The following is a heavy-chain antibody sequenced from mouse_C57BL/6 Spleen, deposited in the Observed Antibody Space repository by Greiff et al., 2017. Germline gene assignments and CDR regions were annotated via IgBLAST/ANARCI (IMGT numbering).Heavy chain of an antibody. J-gene: IGHJ2*01. CDR3: SRKIYYGYYFDY. CDR2: INPSNGGT. CDR1: GYTFTSYW. V-gene: IGHV1-53*01. D-gene: IGHD2-1*01. Sequence: QVQLQQPGTELVKPGASVKLSCKASGYTFTSYWMHWVKQRPGQGLEWIGNINPSNGGTNYNEKFKSKATLTVDKSSSTAYMQLSSLTSEDSAVYYFSRKIYYGYYFDYWGQGTTLTVSS.